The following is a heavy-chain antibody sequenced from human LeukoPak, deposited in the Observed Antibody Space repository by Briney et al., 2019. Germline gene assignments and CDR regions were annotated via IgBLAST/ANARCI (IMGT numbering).Heavy chain of an antibody. D-gene: IGHD3-3*01. CDR2: ISGSGGST. Sequence: GGSLRLSCAASGFTFSSYAMSWVRQAPGKGLEWVSAISGSGGSTYYADSVEGRFTISRDNSKNTLYLQMNSLRAEDTAVYYCAKDQVTNYDFWSGYYTPSYYFDYWGQGTLVTVSS. CDR3: AKDQVTNYDFWSGYYTPSYYFDY. CDR1: GFTFSSYA. J-gene: IGHJ4*02. V-gene: IGHV3-23*01.